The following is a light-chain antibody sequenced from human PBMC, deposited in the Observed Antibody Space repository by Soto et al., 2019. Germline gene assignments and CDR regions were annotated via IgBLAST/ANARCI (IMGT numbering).Light chain of an antibody. CDR2: EVT. J-gene: IGLJ2*01. CDR1: SSDVGGYNY. Sequence: QSVLTQPPSASGSPGQSVTISCTGTSSDVGGYNYVSWYQQHPGKAPKLMIFEVTKRPSGVPGRFSGSKSGNTASLTVSGLQSDDEADYYCSSYAGSNNLVFGGGTQLTVL. V-gene: IGLV2-8*01. CDR3: SSYAGSNNLV.